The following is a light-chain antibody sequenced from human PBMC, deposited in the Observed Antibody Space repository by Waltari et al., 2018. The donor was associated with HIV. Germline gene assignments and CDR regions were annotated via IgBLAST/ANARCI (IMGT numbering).Light chain of an antibody. CDR2: EVS. CDR1: SSDVGTYNL. CDR3: CSDAGSSTWV. V-gene: IGLV2-23*02. J-gene: IGLJ3*02. Sequence: QSALTQPASVSGSPGQSITISCTGTSSDVGTYNLVSWYQQHPGKAPKLMIYEVSKRPSGVSNRFAGSKSGNPASLTISVLQAEDEADYYCCSDAGSSTWVFGGGTKLTVL.